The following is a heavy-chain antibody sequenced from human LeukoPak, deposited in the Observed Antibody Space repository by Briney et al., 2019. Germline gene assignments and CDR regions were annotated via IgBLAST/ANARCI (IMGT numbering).Heavy chain of an antibody. J-gene: IGHJ3*02. CDR1: GYTFNGYG. CDR3: LVTAIPPDAFDI. CDR2: ISAYNGNT. Sequence: ASVKVSCKASGYTFNGYGISWVRQAPGQGLEWMGWISAYNGNTNYAQKLQGRVSMTTDTSTSTAYMELRSLRSDDTAVYYCLVTAIPPDAFDIWGQGTMVTVSS. D-gene: IGHD2-21*02. V-gene: IGHV1-18*01.